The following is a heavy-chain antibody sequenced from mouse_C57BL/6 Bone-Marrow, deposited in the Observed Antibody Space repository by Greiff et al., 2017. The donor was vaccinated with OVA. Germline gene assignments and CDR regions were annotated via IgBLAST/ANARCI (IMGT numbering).Heavy chain of an antibody. CDR2: IYPGSGNT. J-gene: IGHJ2*01. Sequence: QVQLKESGAELVRPGASVKLSCKASGYTFTDYYINWVKQRPGQGLEWIARIYPGSGNTYYNEKFKGKATLTAEKSSSTAYMQLSSLTSEDSAVYFCAREEVYYYGSGDYWGQGTTLTVSS. V-gene: IGHV1-76*01. CDR1: GYTFTDYY. D-gene: IGHD1-1*01. CDR3: AREEVYYYGSGDY.